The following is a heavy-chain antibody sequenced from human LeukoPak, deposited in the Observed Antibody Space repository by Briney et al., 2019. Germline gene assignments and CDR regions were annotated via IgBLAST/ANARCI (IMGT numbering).Heavy chain of an antibody. J-gene: IGHJ4*02. Sequence: GGSLRLSCVASGLTFSTFEMNWVRQAPGKGLEWLSHISSSGSTISYADSVKGRFTISRDNAKKSLYLQMNSLRAEDTAVYYCARGFPRLDYWGRGTLVTGSS. D-gene: IGHD2/OR15-2a*01. CDR2: ISSSGSTI. CDR1: GLTFSTFE. CDR3: ARGFPRLDY. V-gene: IGHV3-48*03.